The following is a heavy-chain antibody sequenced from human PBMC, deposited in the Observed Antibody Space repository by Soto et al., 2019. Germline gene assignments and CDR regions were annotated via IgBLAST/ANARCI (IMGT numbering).Heavy chain of an antibody. J-gene: IGHJ6*02. CDR2: IYYSGSA. CDR3: ARDRNEFLSGSVAYAMDV. Sequence: PSETLSLTCTVSGGSIRSDGYYWSWIRQHPGKGLEWIGYIYYSGSAYYNPSLKSRVTISVDTSKNQFSLKLRSVTAADTAVYYCARDRNEFLSGSVAYAMDVWGQGTTLTISS. V-gene: IGHV4-31*03. D-gene: IGHD3-3*01. CDR1: GGSIRSDGYY.